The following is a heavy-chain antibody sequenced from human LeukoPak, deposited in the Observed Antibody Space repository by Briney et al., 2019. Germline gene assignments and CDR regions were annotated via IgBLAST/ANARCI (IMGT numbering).Heavy chain of an antibody. V-gene: IGHV1-69*05. Sequence: SVKVSCKASGGTFSSYAISWVRQAPGQGLEWMGGIIPIFGTANYAQKFQGRVTITTDESTSTAYMELSSLRSEDTAVYYCARKGYCDSSGYYVHAFDIWGQGTMVTVSS. CDR2: IIPIFGTA. J-gene: IGHJ3*02. D-gene: IGHD3-22*01. CDR3: ARKGYCDSSGYYVHAFDI. CDR1: GGTFSSYA.